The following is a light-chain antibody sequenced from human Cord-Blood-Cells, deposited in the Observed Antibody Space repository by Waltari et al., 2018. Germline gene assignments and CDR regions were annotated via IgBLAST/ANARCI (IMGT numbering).Light chain of an antibody. J-gene: IGKJ4*01. CDR2: WAS. CDR1: QSVLYSANNQNY. V-gene: IGKV4-1*01. CDR3: QQYYSTPLT. Sequence: DIVMTQYPDSLAVSLGERATINCKSSQSVLYSANNQNYLAWYQQKPGQPPKLLIYWASTRESVVPYRFSGSGSGTDFTLTISSLQAEDVAVYYCQQYYSTPLTFGGGTKVEIK.